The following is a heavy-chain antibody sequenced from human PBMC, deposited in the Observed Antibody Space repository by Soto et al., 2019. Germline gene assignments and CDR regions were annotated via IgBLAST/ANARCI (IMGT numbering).Heavy chain of an antibody. CDR2: IYNSGST. J-gene: IGHJ3*02. Sequence: PSETLSLTCSVYGESMSRGDYYWSWIRKPPGKGLEWIGNIYNSGSTNYNPSLKSRVSISVDTSKIHFSLRLTSVTAADTAVYYCARGDDYGDFRDAFDSCGQGTMVTVS. V-gene: IGHV4-30-4*01. D-gene: IGHD4-17*01. CDR1: GESMSRGDYY. CDR3: ARGDDYGDFRDAFDS.